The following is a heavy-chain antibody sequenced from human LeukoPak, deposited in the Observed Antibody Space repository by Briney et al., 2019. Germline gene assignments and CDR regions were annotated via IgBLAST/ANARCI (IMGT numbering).Heavy chain of an antibody. CDR1: GYTFTSYA. J-gene: IGHJ4*02. V-gene: IGHV7-4-1*02. Sequence: ASVKVSCKASGYTFTSYAMNWVRQAPGQGLEWMGWINTNTGNPTYAQGFTGRFVFSLDTSVSTAYLQISSLKAEDTAVYYCARDGGAYCGGDCYWNYFDYWGQGTLVTVSS. CDR2: INTNTGNP. D-gene: IGHD2-21*02. CDR3: ARDGGAYCGGDCYWNYFDY.